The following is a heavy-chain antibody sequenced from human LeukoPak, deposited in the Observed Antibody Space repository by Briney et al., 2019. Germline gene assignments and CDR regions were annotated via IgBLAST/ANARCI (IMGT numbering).Heavy chain of an antibody. CDR3: AKGGFLEWLTDY. CDR1: GLTVRSNY. D-gene: IGHD3-3*01. J-gene: IGHJ4*02. V-gene: IGHV3-53*05. Sequence: GGSLRLSCAASGLTVRSNYMSWVRQAPGKGLEWVSVIYSGGSTYYADSVKGRFTISRDNSKNTLYLQMNSLRAEDTAVYYCAKGGFLEWLTDYWGQGTLVTVSS. CDR2: IYSGGST.